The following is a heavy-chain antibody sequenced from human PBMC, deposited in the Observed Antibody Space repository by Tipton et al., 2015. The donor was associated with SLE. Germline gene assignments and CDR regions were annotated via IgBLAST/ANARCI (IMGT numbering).Heavy chain of an antibody. CDR2: IYYSGST. Sequence: LRLSCTVSGGSISSYYWGWIRQPPGKGLEWIGSIYYSGSTYYNPSLKSRVTISVDTSKNQFSLKLSSVTAAHTAVYYCARSHKVRATIDAFDIWGQGTMVTVSS. D-gene: IGHD1-26*01. J-gene: IGHJ3*02. V-gene: IGHV4-39*07. CDR3: ARSHKVRATIDAFDI. CDR1: GGSISSYY.